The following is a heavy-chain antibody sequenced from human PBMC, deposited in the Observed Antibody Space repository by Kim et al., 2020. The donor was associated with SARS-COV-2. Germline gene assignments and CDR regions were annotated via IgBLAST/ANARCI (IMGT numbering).Heavy chain of an antibody. D-gene: IGHD1-26*01. CDR3: ARGRRGSYYLYYFDY. V-gene: IGHV4-34*01. J-gene: IGHJ4*02. CDR1: GGSFSGYY. Sequence: SETLSLTCAVYGGSFSGYYWSWIRQPPGKGLEWIGEINHSGSTNYNPSLKSRVTISVDTSKNQFSLKLSSVTAADTAVYYCARGRRGSYYLYYFDYWGQGTLGTVSS. CDR2: INHSGST.